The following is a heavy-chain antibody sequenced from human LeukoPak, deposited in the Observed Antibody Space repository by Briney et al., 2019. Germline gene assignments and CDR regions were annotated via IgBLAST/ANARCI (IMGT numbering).Heavy chain of an antibody. J-gene: IGHJ4*02. CDR3: ARVAKERVGGVYYFDY. CDR2: IGTAGDT. V-gene: IGHV3-13*01. Sequence: GGSLRLSCAASVFTFSDYDMHWVRQATGKGLEWVSAIGTAGDTYYTGSVKGRFTISRENAKNSLYLQMNSLRAGDAAVYYCARVAKERVGGVYYFDYWGQGTLVTVSS. D-gene: IGHD1-1*01. CDR1: VFTFSDYD.